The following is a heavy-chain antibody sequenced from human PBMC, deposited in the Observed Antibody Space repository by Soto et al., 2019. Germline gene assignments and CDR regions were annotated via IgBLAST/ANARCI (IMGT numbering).Heavy chain of an antibody. CDR1: GYSFTMHD. Sequence: ASVKVSCKTSGYSFTMHDISWVRQAPGQGLEWIGRISAYNGNTNYAQKFQGRVTMTTDTSTSTGYMELRSLRSDDTAVYYCARGNTPVDHWVQGTLVTVSS. J-gene: IGHJ4*02. CDR3: ARGNTPVDH. V-gene: IGHV1-18*01. D-gene: IGHD2-2*01. CDR2: ISAYNGNT.